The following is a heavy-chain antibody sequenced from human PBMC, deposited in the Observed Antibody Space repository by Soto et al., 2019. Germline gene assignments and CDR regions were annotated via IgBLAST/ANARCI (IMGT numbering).Heavy chain of an antibody. CDR2: IYYRGST. D-gene: IGHD5-12*01. V-gene: IGHV4-30-4*01. CDR3: ARYSGYEGLRFDP. Sequence: SETLSLTCTVSGGSISSGDYYWSWIRQPPGKGLEWIGYIYYRGSTYYNPSLKSRVTISVDTSKNQFSLKLSSVTAADTAVYYCARYSGYEGLRFDPWGQGTLVTVSS. J-gene: IGHJ5*02. CDR1: GGSISSGDYY.